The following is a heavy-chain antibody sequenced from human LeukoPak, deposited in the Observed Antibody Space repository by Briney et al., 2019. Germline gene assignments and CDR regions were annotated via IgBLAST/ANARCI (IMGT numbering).Heavy chain of an antibody. D-gene: IGHD6-19*01. J-gene: IGHJ3*02. V-gene: IGHV3-7*01. CDR1: GFTFSSYW. CDR3: ATSQTTSGRYGNAFDI. CDR2: IKTDGSEK. Sequence: GGSLRLSCVASGFTFSSYWMSWVRQAPGKGLEWVANIKTDGSEKYSVDSVKGRFTISRDNAKNSLYLQMNNLRLEETAVYFCATSQTTSGRYGNAFDIWGQGTMVTVSS.